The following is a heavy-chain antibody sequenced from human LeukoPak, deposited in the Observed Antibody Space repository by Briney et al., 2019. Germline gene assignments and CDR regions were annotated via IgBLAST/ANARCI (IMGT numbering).Heavy chain of an antibody. J-gene: IGHJ4*02. D-gene: IGHD3-22*01. CDR3: ARGSGETGGYYYVY. CDR2: ISAYSGNT. CDR1: GYTFSNYG. Sequence: ASVKVSCTASGYTFSNYGFSWVRQAPGQGLEWMGWISAYSGNTNYAQKLQGRVTMTTDTSTTTAYMELRSLISADTAVYYCARGSGETGGYYYVYWGRGTPVTVSS. V-gene: IGHV1-18*01.